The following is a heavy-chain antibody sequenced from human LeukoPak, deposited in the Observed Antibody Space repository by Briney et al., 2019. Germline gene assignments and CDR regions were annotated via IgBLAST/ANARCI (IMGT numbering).Heavy chain of an antibody. Sequence: SETLSLTCAVYGGSFSGYYWSWIRQPPGKGREWIGEINHSGSTNYNPSLKSRVTISVDTSKNQFSLKLSSVTAADTAVYYCARLAFGYSSGWRASNWFDPWGQGTLVTVSS. CDR3: ARLAFGYSSGWRASNWFDP. D-gene: IGHD6-19*01. CDR1: GGSFSGYY. CDR2: INHSGST. J-gene: IGHJ5*02. V-gene: IGHV4-34*01.